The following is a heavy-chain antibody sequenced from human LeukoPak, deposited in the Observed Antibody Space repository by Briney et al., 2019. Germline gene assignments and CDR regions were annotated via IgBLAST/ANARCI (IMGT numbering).Heavy chain of an antibody. V-gene: IGHV3-7*01. CDR1: GFTFSSYW. J-gene: IGHJ3*02. CDR2: IKQDGSEK. CDR3: ARDRSRRWLQYDAFDI. Sequence: GGSLRLSCAASGFTFSSYWMSWVRQAPGKGLEWVANIKQDGSEKYYVDSVKGRFTISRDNSKNTLYLQMGSLRAEDMAVYYCARDRSRRWLQYDAFDIWGQGTMVTVSS. D-gene: IGHD5-24*01.